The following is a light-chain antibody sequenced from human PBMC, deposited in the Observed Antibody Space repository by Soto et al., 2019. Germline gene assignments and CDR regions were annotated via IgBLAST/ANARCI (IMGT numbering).Light chain of an antibody. J-gene: IGKJ2*01. V-gene: IGKV3-20*01. CDR1: QSVSRRY. CDR2: GPS. CDR3: LQYDTSPPRYT. Sequence: EVVLTQSPGTLSLSPGERATLSCRASQSVSRRYLAWYQQKPGQAPRLLIFGPSSRATGIPDRFSGSGSGTDFTLTISSLEPEDFAVYYCLQYDTSPPRYTFGQGTKLEIQ.